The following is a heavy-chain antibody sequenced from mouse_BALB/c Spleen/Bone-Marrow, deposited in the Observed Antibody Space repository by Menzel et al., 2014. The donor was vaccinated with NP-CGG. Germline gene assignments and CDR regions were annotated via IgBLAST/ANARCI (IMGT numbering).Heavy chain of an antibody. Sequence: EVMLVESGGDLVRPGGSLKLSCTASGFTFNSYGMSWIRQTPDQRLEWVATISTGAGYIYYPDSVKGRFTISRDNAKNTLYLEMNSLKSKDTAMYYCARHRQGNAFTYYAMDYWGQGASVTVSS. CDR3: ARHRQGNAFTYYAMDY. CDR2: ISTGAGYI. D-gene: IGHD2-1*01. CDR1: GFTFNSYG. J-gene: IGHJ4*01. V-gene: IGHV5-6*01.